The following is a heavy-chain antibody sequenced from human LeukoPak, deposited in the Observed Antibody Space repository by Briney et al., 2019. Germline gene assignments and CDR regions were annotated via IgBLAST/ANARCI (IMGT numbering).Heavy chain of an antibody. V-gene: IGHV3-23*01. D-gene: IGHD4-11*01. CDR3: AKGPMTKLDP. CDR2: INASGGST. CDR1: GFPFSSYA. J-gene: IGHJ5*02. Sequence: GSLRLSCATSGFPFSSYAMSWVRQAPGKGLEWVSSINASGGSTYYADSVKGRFTISRDNSKNTLYLQMNSLRAEDTAVYYCAKGPMTKLDPWGQGTLVSVSS.